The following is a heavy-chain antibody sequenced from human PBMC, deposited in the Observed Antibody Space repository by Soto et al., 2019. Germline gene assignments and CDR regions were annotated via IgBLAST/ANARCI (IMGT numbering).Heavy chain of an antibody. Sequence: QVQLVQSGPEVKKPGASVKVSCKTSGYTFTSFGISWVRQAPGQGLEWMGWITTDKGKTNYAQKFQGRVTMTTDTSTSTAYKELRRLRSDDTAVSYCATRAPAFDYWGQGTLVTVSS. CDR2: ITTDKGKT. V-gene: IGHV1-18*01. CDR3: ATRAPAFDY. J-gene: IGHJ4*02. CDR1: GYTFTSFG.